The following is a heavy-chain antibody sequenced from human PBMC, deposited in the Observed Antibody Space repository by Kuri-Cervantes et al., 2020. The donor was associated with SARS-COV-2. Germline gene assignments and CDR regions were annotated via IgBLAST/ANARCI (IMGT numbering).Heavy chain of an antibody. D-gene: IGHD4-17*01. Sequence: SETLSLTCAVYGGSFSGYYWSWIRQPPGKGLEWIGEINHSGGTNYNPSLKSRVTISVDTSKNQFSLKLSSVTAADTAVYYCARGASYGDFDYWGQGTLVTVSS. J-gene: IGHJ4*02. CDR2: INHSGGT. CDR1: GGSFSGYY. CDR3: ARGASYGDFDY. V-gene: IGHV4-34*01.